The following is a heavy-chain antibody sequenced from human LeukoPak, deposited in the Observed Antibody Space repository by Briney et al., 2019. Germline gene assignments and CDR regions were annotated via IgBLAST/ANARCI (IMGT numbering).Heavy chain of an antibody. Sequence: GGSLRLSCAASEFTFSTYSMNWVRQAPGKGLEWVSSISSSSSFIYYADSVKGRFTISRDNAKNSLYLQMNSLRAEDTAVYYCARAQASGWLFDYWGQGTLVTVSS. CDR1: EFTFSTYS. CDR2: ISSSSSFI. V-gene: IGHV3-21*01. D-gene: IGHD6-19*01. J-gene: IGHJ4*02. CDR3: ARAQASGWLFDY.